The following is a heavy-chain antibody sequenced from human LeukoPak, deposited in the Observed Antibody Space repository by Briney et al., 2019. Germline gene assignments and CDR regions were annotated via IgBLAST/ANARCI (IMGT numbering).Heavy chain of an antibody. J-gene: IGHJ6*02. Sequence: GASVKVSCKASGYTFTGHYMQWVRQAPGQGLEWMGWINPNSGGTKYAQKFQGRVTMTRDTSISTAYMELSRLRSDDTAVYYCARDYKDYGSGSYEYYYYGMDVWGQGTTVTVSS. V-gene: IGHV1-2*02. CDR2: INPNSGGT. D-gene: IGHD3-10*01. CDR1: GYTFTGHY. CDR3: ARDYKDYGSGSYEYYYYGMDV.